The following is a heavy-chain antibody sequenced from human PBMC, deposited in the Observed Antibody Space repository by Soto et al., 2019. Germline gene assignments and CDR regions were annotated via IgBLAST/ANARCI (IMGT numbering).Heavy chain of an antibody. D-gene: IGHD3-3*01. CDR2: INHSGST. V-gene: IGHV4-34*01. Sequence: SETLSLTCAVYGGSFSGYYWSWIRQPPGKGLEWIGEINHSGSTNYNPSLKSRVTISVDTSKNQFSLKLSSVTAADTAVYYCAAITRGFLGPLDYWGQGTLVTVSS. CDR3: AAITRGFLGPLDY. CDR1: GGSFSGYY. J-gene: IGHJ4*02.